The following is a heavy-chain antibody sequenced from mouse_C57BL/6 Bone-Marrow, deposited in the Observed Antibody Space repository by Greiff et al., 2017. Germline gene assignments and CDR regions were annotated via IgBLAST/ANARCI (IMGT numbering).Heavy chain of an antibody. CDR3: AREGYDDYDGRRWFDY. CDR2: IHPNSGST. D-gene: IGHD2-4*01. J-gene: IGHJ3*01. Sequence: VQLQQPGAELVKPGASVKLSCKASGYTFTSYWMHWVKQRPGQGLEWIGMIHPNSGSTNYTETFKSKATLTVDKSSSTAYMQLSSLTSEDSAVYYCAREGYDDYDGRRWFDYWGQGTLVTVSA. V-gene: IGHV1-64*01. CDR1: GYTFTSYW.